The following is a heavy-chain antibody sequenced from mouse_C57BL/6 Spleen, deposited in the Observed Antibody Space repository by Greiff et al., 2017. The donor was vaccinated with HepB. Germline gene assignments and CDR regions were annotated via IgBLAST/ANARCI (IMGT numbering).Heavy chain of an antibody. CDR2: INPYNGGT. D-gene: IGHD2-4*01. V-gene: IGHV1-19*01. Sequence: EVQLQQSGPVLVKPGASVKMSCKASGYTFTDYYMNWVRQALGKGLEWIGVINPYNGGTSSNQKFKGKATLTVAKSSSTAYMELNSLTSEDSAVYYCARDDYDAYCAMDYWGQGTSVTVSS. CDR3: ARDDYDAYCAMDY. J-gene: IGHJ4*01. CDR1: GYTFTDYY.